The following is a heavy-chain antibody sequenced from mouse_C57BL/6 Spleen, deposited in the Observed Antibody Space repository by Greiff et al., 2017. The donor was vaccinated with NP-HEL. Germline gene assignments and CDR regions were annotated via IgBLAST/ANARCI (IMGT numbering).Heavy chain of an antibody. CDR2: INPSSGYT. CDR1: GYTFTSYW. D-gene: IGHD3-2*02. Sequence: QVQLQQSGAELAKPGASVKLSCKASGYTFTSYWMHWVNQRPGQGLEWIGYINPSSGYTKYNQKFKDKATLTADKSSSTAYMQLSSLTYEDSAVYYCARLETAQATWFAYWGQGTLVTVSA. J-gene: IGHJ3*01. CDR3: ARLETAQATWFAY. V-gene: IGHV1-7*01.